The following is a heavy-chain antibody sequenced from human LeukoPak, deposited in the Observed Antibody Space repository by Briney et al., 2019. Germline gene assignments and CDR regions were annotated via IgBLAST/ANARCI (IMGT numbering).Heavy chain of an antibody. Sequence: GGSLRLSCAASGSAFSDYYMSWVRQAPGKGLDWVSFISSSGSIIYYADSVKGRFAISRDNTQNLLYLQLNSLRAEDTAVYYCSRDPLYSGYYRGSYYFDYWGQGTLVTVSS. V-gene: IGHV3-11*04. D-gene: IGHD5-12*01. CDR2: ISSSGSII. CDR3: SRDPLYSGYYRGSYYFDY. J-gene: IGHJ4*02. CDR1: GSAFSDYY.